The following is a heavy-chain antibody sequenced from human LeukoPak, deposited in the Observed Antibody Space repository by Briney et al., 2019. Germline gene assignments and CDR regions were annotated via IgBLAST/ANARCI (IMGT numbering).Heavy chain of an antibody. CDR1: GGSISSYY. CDR2: IYYSGST. D-gene: IGHD6-19*01. Sequence: SETLSLTCTVSGGSISSYYWSWIRQPPGKGLEWIGYIYYSGSTNYHPSLKSRVTISVDTSKNQFSLKLSSVTAADTAVYYCARDRSPSIAVAGWFDPWGQGTLVTVSS. J-gene: IGHJ5*02. V-gene: IGHV4-59*01. CDR3: ARDRSPSIAVAGWFDP.